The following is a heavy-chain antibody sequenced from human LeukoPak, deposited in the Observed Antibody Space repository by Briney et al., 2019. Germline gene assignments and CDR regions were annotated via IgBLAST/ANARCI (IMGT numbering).Heavy chain of an antibody. D-gene: IGHD3-22*01. Sequence: PSETLSLTCTVSGGSVSSSNYFWGWIRQPPGKGLEWVGSIYYRGNTYYNPSLKSRVTLSADTSKNQFSLKVTSVTAADTAVYYCARASSGYYWDFDYWGQGALVTVSS. CDR3: ARASSGYYWDFDY. CDR1: GGSVSSSNYF. V-gene: IGHV4-39*01. CDR2: IYYRGNT. J-gene: IGHJ4*02.